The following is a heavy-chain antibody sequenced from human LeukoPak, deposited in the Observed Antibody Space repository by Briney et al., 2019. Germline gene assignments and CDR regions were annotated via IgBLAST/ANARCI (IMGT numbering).Heavy chain of an antibody. Sequence: GGSLRLSCAASGFTFSSYGMHWVRQAPGKGLEWVAFIRYDGNNKYYADSVKGRFTISRDNSQNTVYLQVNSLRAEDTAVYYCARRGYYMDVWGKGTTVTISS. CDR3: ARRGYYMDV. V-gene: IGHV3-30*02. CDR1: GFTFSSYG. J-gene: IGHJ6*03. CDR2: IRYDGNNK.